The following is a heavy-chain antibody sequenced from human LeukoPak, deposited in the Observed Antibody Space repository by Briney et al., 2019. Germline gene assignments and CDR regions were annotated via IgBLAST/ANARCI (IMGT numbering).Heavy chain of an antibody. J-gene: IGHJ4*02. Sequence: GGSLRLSCAGSGFSFSTYWMHWARQAPGKGLVWVSGMKPEGGATYYADSVKGRFTISRDNAKSTVYLQMSSLRAEDTAVYYCTGVGDYWGQGTLVTVSS. CDR1: GFSFSTYW. CDR3: TGVGDY. D-gene: IGHD2-8*01. V-gene: IGHV3-74*01. CDR2: MKPEGGAT.